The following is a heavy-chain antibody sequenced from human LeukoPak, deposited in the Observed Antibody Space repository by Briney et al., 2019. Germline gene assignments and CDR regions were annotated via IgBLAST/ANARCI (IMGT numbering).Heavy chain of an antibody. CDR2: INHSGST. V-gene: IGHV4-34*01. CDR3: AREEDGAGNFDY. Sequence: SETLSLTCAVYGGSFSGYYWSWIRQPPGKGLEWIGEINHSGSTNYNPSLRSRVTISVDTSKNQFSLKLSSVTAADTAVYYCAREEDGAGNFDYWGQGTLVTVSS. D-gene: IGHD4/OR15-4a*01. J-gene: IGHJ4*02. CDR1: GGSFSGYY.